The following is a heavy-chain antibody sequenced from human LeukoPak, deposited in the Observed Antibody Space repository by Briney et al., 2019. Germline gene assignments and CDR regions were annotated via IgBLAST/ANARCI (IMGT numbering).Heavy chain of an antibody. J-gene: IGHJ4*02. CDR3: ARRGSSGSPEVL. CDR2: IYYSGST. Sequence: SETLSLTCTVSGGSISSGGYYWSWIRQHPGTCLEWIGYIYYSGSTYYNPSLKSRVTISVDTSKNQFSLRLNSVTAADTAVYYCARRGSSGSPEVLWGQGTLVTVSS. CDR1: GGSISSGGYY. D-gene: IGHD6-19*01. V-gene: IGHV4-31*03.